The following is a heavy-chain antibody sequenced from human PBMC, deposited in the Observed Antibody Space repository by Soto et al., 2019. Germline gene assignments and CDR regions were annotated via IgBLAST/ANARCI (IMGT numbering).Heavy chain of an antibody. Sequence: QVQLVESGGGVVQPGRSLRLSCAASGFTFSSYAMHWVRQAPGKGLEWVAVISYDGSNKYYADSVKGRFTISRDNSKNTLYLQMNSLRAEDTAVYYCARDRIAAAKSYYYYGMDVWGQGTTVTVS. CDR3: ARDRIAAAKSYYYYGMDV. V-gene: IGHV3-30-3*01. CDR1: GFTFSSYA. J-gene: IGHJ6*02. D-gene: IGHD6-13*01. CDR2: ISYDGSNK.